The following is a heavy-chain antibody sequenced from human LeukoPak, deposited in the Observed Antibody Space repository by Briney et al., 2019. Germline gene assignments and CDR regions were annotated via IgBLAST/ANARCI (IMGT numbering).Heavy chain of an antibody. D-gene: IGHD4-17*01. CDR3: ARDGHYGDYPRWFDP. CDR1: GFTFSSYS. J-gene: IGHJ5*02. CDR2: ISSSSSYI. Sequence: GGSLRLSCAASGFTFSSYSMNWVRQAPGKVLEWVSSISSSSSYIYYADSVKGRFTISRDNAKNSLYLQMNSLRAEDTAVYYCARDGHYGDYPRWFDPWGQGTLVTVSS. V-gene: IGHV3-21*01.